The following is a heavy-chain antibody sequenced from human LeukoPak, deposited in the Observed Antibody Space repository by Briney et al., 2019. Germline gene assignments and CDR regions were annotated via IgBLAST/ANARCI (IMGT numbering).Heavy chain of an antibody. CDR3: AKARIVGATGYYYYYMDV. V-gene: IGHV3-23*01. Sequence: PGGSLRLSCAASGFTFSNYAMSWVRQAPGKGLEWVSAISGSGGSTYYADSVKGRFTISRDNSKNTLYLQMNSLRAEDTAVYYCAKARIVGATGYYYYYMDVWGKGTTVTISS. D-gene: IGHD1-26*01. CDR1: GFTFSNYA. CDR2: ISGSGGST. J-gene: IGHJ6*03.